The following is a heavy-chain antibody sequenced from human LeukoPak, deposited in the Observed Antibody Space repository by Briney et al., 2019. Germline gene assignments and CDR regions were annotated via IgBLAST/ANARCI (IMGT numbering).Heavy chain of an antibody. Sequence: SVKVSCKASGGTFSNYAINWVRQAPGQGLEWMGRIIPIFGTTNYAQKFQGRVTITADKSTSTAYMDLNSLRSEDMAIYYCARDQRGQSKLLSRDSRDYCMDVWGQGTTVTVSS. CDR2: IIPIFGTT. V-gene: IGHV1-69*06. CDR3: ARDQRGQSKLLSRDSRDYCMDV. D-gene: IGHD3-22*01. J-gene: IGHJ6*02. CDR1: GGTFSNYA.